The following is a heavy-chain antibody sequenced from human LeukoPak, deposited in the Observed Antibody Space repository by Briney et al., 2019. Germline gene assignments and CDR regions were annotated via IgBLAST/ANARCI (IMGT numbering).Heavy chain of an antibody. CDR3: ARGQYLSDY. D-gene: IGHD2-2*02. CDR2: ISSSGGTI. V-gene: IGHV3-48*04. J-gene: IGHJ4*02. CDR1: GFTFSSYW. Sequence: GGSLRLSCAASGFTFSSYWMHWVRQAPGKGLEWVSYISSSGGTIYYADSVKGRFTISRDNAKNSLYLQMNSLRAEDTAVYYCARGQYLSDYWGRGTLVTVSS.